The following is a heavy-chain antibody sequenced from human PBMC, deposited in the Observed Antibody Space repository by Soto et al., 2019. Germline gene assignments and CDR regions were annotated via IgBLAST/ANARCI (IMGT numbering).Heavy chain of an antibody. CDR3: ARHLGSYGDYDYFDY. D-gene: IGHD4-17*01. J-gene: IGHJ4*02. CDR1: GGSISSYY. CDR2: IYYSGST. Sequence: SETLSLTCTVSGGSISSYYWSWIRQPPGKGLEWIGYIYYSGSTNYNPSLKSRVTISVDTSKNQFSLKLSSVTAADTAVYYCARHLGSYGDYDYFDYWGQGTLVTVSS. V-gene: IGHV4-59*01.